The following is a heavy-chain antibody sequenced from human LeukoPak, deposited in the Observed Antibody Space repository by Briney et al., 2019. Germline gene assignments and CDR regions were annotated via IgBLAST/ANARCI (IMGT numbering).Heavy chain of an antibody. V-gene: IGHV3-23*01. J-gene: IGHJ4*02. CDR2: ISGSGGST. D-gene: IGHD1-26*01. CDR3: ARQWELGFYFDY. Sequence: GGSLRLSCAASGFTLTSYAMSWVRQAPGKGLEWVSAISGSGGSTYYADSVKGRFTISRDNSKNTLYLQMNSLRAEDTAIYYCARQWELGFYFDYWGQGTLVTVSS. CDR1: GFTLTSYA.